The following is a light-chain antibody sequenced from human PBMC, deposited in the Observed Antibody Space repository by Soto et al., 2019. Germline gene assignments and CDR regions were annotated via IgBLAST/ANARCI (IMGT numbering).Light chain of an antibody. V-gene: IGLV2-8*01. CDR3: KSYAGSNTYV. CDR2: EVV. J-gene: IGLJ1*01. Sequence: QSALTQPPSASGSPGQSVTISCTGTKSDIGVYDFASWYQQHPGKAPRLIIYEVVQRPSGVPDRFSGSKSGNTASLTVSGLQAADEADYFCKSYAGSNTYVFGSGTKVTVL. CDR1: KSDIGVYDF.